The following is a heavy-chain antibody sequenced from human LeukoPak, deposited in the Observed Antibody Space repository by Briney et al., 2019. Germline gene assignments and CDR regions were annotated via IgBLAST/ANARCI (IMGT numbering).Heavy chain of an antibody. D-gene: IGHD3-3*01. CDR1: GXSIXSXX. CDR2: XXXSGXX. CDR3: AXISRTIFGVVIMDY. Sequence: SETLSLTCTVSGXSIXSXXXXXXXXXPXXXXXWXGXXXXSGXXNYNPXXKSRVTISVDTSKNQFSLKLSSVTAADTAVYYCAXISRTIFGVVIMDYWGQGTLVTVSS. V-gene: IGHV4-4*09. J-gene: IGHJ4*02.